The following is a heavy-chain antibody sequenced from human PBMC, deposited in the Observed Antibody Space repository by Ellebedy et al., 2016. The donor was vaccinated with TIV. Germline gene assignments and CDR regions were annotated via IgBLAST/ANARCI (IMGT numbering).Heavy chain of an antibody. J-gene: IGHJ4*02. Sequence: GESLKISCAASGLTFSSYSMNWVRQSPGKGLEWVSSIRSTGSDKYYAESVEGRFTISRDNAQNTLFLQMNSLRAEDTAVYYCSRGWSTPDSWGQGTLVIVSS. CDR2: IRSTGSDK. CDR1: GLTFSSYS. D-gene: IGHD2-15*01. CDR3: SRGWSTPDS. V-gene: IGHV3-21*06.